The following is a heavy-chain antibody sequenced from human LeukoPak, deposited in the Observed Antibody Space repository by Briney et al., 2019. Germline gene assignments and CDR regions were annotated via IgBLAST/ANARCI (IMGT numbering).Heavy chain of an antibody. CDR3: AREGAGGYYDLAHGAFDI. J-gene: IGHJ3*02. D-gene: IGHD3-22*01. Sequence: GSSVKVSCKASGGTFSSYAISWVRQAPGQGHEWMGRIIPILGIANYAQKFQGRVTITADKSTSTAYMELSSLRSEDMAVYYCAREGAGGYYDLAHGAFDIWGQGTMVTVSS. CDR2: IIPILGIA. CDR1: GGTFSSYA. V-gene: IGHV1-69*04.